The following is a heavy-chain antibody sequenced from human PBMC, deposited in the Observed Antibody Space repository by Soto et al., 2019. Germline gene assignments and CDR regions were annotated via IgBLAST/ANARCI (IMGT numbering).Heavy chain of an antibody. CDR3: AKLWDIVVVVAATQGSDAFDI. CDR2: ISWNSGSI. Sequence: EVQLVESGGGLVQPGRSLRLSCAASGFTFDDYAMHWVRQAPGKGLEWVSGISWNSGSIGYADSVKGRFTSSRDNAKNSLYLQMNSLRAEDTALYYCAKLWDIVVVVAATQGSDAFDIWGQGTMVTVSS. V-gene: IGHV3-9*01. D-gene: IGHD2-15*01. J-gene: IGHJ3*02. CDR1: GFTFDDYA.